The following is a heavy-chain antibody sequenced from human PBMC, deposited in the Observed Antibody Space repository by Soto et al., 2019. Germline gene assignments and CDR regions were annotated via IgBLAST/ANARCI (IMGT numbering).Heavy chain of an antibody. CDR1: GFSLSTSGVG. D-gene: IGHD2-2*01. CDR3: AHSYAANFVPPSVPAADDAFDI. Sequence: QITLKESGPTLVKPTQTLTLTCTFCGFSLSTSGVGVGWIRQPPGKALEWLALIYWDDDKRYSPSLKSRLTITKDTSKNQVVLTMTNMDPVDTATYSCAHSYAANFVPPSVPAADDAFDIWGHGTMVTVSS. J-gene: IGHJ3*02. CDR2: IYWDDDK. V-gene: IGHV2-5*02.